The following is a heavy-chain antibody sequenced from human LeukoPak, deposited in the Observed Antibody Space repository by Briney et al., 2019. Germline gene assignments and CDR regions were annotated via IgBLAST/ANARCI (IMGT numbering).Heavy chain of an antibody. CDR2: ISSRGSTI. J-gene: IGHJ4*02. D-gene: IGHD6-19*01. CDR3: AKGYSGGWNFDF. Sequence: GGSLRLSCAASGFTFSDYYMSWIRQAPGKGLEWVSYISSRGSTIYYADSVKGRFTISRDNARNSLYLQMNSLRAEDTAVYCCAKGYSGGWNFDFWGQGTLVTVSS. CDR1: GFTFSDYY. V-gene: IGHV3-11*01.